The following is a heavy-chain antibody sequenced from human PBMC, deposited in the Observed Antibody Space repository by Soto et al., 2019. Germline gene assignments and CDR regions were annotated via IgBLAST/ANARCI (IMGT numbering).Heavy chain of an antibody. Sequence: SPTLSLTCAISGDSVSSNSAAWNWIRQTPSRGLEWLGRTYYRSKWYNDYAVSVKSRITINPDTSKNQFSLQLKSVTPEDTAVDYCAREDAGAGYITMRPRYHYYGMHVSGQATTVTVSS. V-gene: IGHV6-1*01. D-gene: IGHD3-10*01. CDR1: GDSVSSNSAA. CDR3: AREDAGAGYITMRPRYHYYGMHV. CDR2: TYYRSKWYN. J-gene: IGHJ6*02.